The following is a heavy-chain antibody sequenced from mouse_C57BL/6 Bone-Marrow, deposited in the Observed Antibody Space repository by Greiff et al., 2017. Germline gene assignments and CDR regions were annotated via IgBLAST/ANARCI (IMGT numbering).Heavy chain of an antibody. CDR1: GFTFSDAW. CDR2: IRNKANNHAT. J-gene: IGHJ3*01. D-gene: IGHD2-12*01. CDR3: ARPPYYSAWFAY. Sequence: EVKLMESGGGLVQPGGSMKLSCAASGFTFSDAWMDWVRQSPEKGLAWVAEIRNKANNHATYYAESVKGRFTISKDDSKSSVYLQMNSLRAEDTGIYYCARPPYYSAWFAYWGQGTLVTVSA. V-gene: IGHV6-6*01.